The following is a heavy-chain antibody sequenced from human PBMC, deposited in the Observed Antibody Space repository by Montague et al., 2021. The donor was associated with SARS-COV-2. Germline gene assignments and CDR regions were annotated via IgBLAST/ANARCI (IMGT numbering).Heavy chain of an antibody. CDR1: GDSVSSNRAA. Sequence: CAISGDSVSSNRAAWNWIRRSPSRGLEWLGRTYYRSKWYNDYAVSVKSRTTINPDTSKNQFSLQLNSVTPEDTAVYYCARGGWGAPGTGRLFDYWGQGTLVTVSS. CDR3: ARGGWGAPGTGRLFDY. CDR2: TYYRSKWYN. D-gene: IGHD3-10*01. J-gene: IGHJ4*02. V-gene: IGHV6-1*01.